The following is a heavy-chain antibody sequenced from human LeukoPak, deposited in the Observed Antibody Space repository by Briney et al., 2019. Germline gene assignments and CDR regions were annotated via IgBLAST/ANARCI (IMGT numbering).Heavy chain of an antibody. CDR3: ARVSYYGSGSWDV. V-gene: IGHV4-30-2*01. D-gene: IGHD3-10*01. J-gene: IGHJ6*02. CDR1: GGSISSGGYS. Sequence: RSSETLSLTCAVSGGSISSGGYSWSWIRQPPGKGLEWIGYIYHSGSTYYNPSLKSRVTISVDRSKNQFSLKLSSVTAAATAVYYCARVSYYGSGSWDVWGQGTTVTVSS. CDR2: IYHSGST.